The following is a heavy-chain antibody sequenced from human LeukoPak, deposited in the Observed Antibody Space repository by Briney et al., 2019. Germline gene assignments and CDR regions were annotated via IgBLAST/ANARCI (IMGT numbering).Heavy chain of an antibody. J-gene: IGHJ4*02. CDR2: ISSSMSYI. CDR1: GFTFSSYR. V-gene: IGHV3-21*01. CDR3: AREGSGVAGHFDY. Sequence: PGGALRLSCAASGFTFSSYRRNWVRRAPGKGLEWVSSISSSMSYIYYADSVKGRFTISRENAKKSLYLQMKSLRAEDTAVYYCAREGSGVAGHFDYWGEGTLVTVSS. D-gene: IGHD6-19*01.